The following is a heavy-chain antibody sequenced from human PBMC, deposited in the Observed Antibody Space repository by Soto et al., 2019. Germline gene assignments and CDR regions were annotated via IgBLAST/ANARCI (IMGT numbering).Heavy chain of an antibody. CDR2: ISSSSSYI. CDR3: ARDGDYGDLYYFDY. V-gene: IGHV3-21*01. CDR1: ECTSSSYI. Sequence: GRSMRLSWAAAECTSSSYIRSWVSKAPGKGLEWVSSISSSSSYIYYADSVKGRFTISRDNAKNSLYLQMNSLRAEDTAVYYCARDGDYGDLYYFDYWGQGTLVTVSS. D-gene: IGHD4-17*01. J-gene: IGHJ4*02.